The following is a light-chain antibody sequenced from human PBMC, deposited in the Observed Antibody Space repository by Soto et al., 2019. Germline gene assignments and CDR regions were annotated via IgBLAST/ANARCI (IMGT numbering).Light chain of an antibody. J-gene: IGKJ4*01. CDR2: GAS. Sequence: VLTQSPGTLSLSPGARATLSCRSSQFVSSTYLAWYQQRPGQAPRLLIYGASSRATGVQDRFSGGGSETDFTLTISRLESEDSAVYYCQQYGISPFTFGGGTKVDIK. CDR3: QQYGISPFT. CDR1: QFVSSTY. V-gene: IGKV3-20*01.